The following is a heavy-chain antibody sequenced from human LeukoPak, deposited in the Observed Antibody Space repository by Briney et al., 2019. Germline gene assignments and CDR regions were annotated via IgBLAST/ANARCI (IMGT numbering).Heavy chain of an antibody. CDR2: ISTYSGNT. CDR1: GYTFTSYG. J-gene: IGHJ4*02. Sequence: GASVKVSCKASGYTFTSYGISWVRQAPGQGLEWMGWISTYSGNTNYAQKLQGRVTVTTDTSTSTAYMELRSLRSDDTAVYYCAREPYGDQLPTDYWGQGTLVTVSS. V-gene: IGHV1-18*01. D-gene: IGHD4-17*01. CDR3: AREPYGDQLPTDY.